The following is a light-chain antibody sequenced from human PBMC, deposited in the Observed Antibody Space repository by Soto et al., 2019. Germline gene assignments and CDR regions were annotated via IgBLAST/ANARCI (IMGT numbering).Light chain of an antibody. CDR1: TGTVGGYNY. V-gene: IGLV2-14*01. CDR2: EVS. J-gene: IGLJ2*01. CDR3: SSYTSSSSYVV. Sequence: QSALTQPASVSGLLGKPITTSGPETTGTVGGYNYVSWYQQHPGKAPKLMIYEVSNRPSGVSNRFSGSKSGNTASLTISGLQAEDEADYYCSSYTSSSSYVVFGGGTKLTVL.